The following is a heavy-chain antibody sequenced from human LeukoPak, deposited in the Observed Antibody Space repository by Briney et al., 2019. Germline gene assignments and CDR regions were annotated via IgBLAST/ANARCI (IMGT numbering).Heavy chain of an antibody. Sequence: SETLSLTCNVSGGSISSYYWSWIRQPPGKGLEWIGYIYYSGSTNYNPSLKSRVTISVDTSKNQFSLKLSSVTAADTAVYYCARANWSYGMDVWGKGTTVTVSS. CDR2: IYYSGST. J-gene: IGHJ6*04. V-gene: IGHV4-59*01. CDR1: GGSISSYY. D-gene: IGHD1-1*01. CDR3: ARANWSYGMDV.